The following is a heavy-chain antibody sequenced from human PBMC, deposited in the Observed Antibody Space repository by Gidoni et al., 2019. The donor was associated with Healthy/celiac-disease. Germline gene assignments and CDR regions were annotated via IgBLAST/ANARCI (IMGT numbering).Heavy chain of an antibody. Sequence: QLVQSGAAVTTPGAHLRISCKASGYSFTSYWISWVRQMRGKGLEWMGRIDPSDSYTNYSPSFQGHVTISADKSSSTAYLQWRSLKASDTAMDYCASLYGSGSYPDLDYWGQGTLVTVSS. D-gene: IGHD3-10*01. CDR1: GYSFTSYW. V-gene: IGHV5-10-1*03. CDR3: ASLYGSGSYPDLDY. CDR2: IDPSDSYT. J-gene: IGHJ4*02.